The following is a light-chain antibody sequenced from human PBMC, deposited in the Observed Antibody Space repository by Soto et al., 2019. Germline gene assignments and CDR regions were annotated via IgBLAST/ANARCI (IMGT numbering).Light chain of an antibody. J-gene: IGKJ4*01. CDR1: QDISNY. CDR2: DAS. V-gene: IGKV1-33*01. Sequence: DIQMTQSPSSLSASVGDRVTITCQASQDISNYLNWYQQKPGKAPKLLIYDASNLETRVPSRFSGSGSVTDFTFTISSLQPEDIATYYCQQYANLPPLTFGGGTKVEIK. CDR3: QQYANLPPLT.